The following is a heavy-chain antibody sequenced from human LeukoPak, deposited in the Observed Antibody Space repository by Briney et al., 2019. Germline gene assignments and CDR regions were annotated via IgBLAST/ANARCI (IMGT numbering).Heavy chain of an antibody. D-gene: IGHD5/OR15-5a*01. V-gene: IGHV4-30-4*07. CDR3: ARGRNSVSGYDAFDI. CDR1: GGSINSGGYS. CDR2: IYFSGNT. J-gene: IGHJ3*02. Sequence: SQTLSLTCAVSGGSINSGGYSWSWIRQPPGQGLESTGRIYFSGNTNSNPSLKSRVTISLNTSNNQYPLRMSSMAAADPAVYYCARGRNSVSGYDAFDIWGQGTMVTVSS.